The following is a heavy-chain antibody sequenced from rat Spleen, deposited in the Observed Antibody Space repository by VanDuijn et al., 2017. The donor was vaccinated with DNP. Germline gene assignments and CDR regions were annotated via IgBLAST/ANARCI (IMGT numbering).Heavy chain of an antibody. Sequence: EVQLVESGGGLVQPGRSLKLSCAASGFTFSDYYMAWVRQAPTKGLVWVAYISTGGGSTYYRDSVKGRFTISRDNAKSTLYLQMDSLRSEDTANDYCASVNNNLYYGLDAWGQGTSVTVSS. V-gene: IGHV5-27*01. CDR2: ISTGGGST. D-gene: IGHD1-10*01. CDR1: GFTFSDYY. CDR3: ASVNNNLYYGLDA. J-gene: IGHJ4*01.